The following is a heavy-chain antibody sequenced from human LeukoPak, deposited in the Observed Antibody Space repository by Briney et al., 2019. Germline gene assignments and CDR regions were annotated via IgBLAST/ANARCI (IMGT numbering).Heavy chain of an antibody. Sequence: GGSLRLSCAASGFTFSSYAMSWVRQAPGKGLEWVSAISGSGGSTYYADSLKGRFTISRDNSKNTLYLQMNRLRAEDTAVSYCGKDRASLADYHYDYWGQGTLVTVSS. CDR3: GKDRASLADYHYDY. CDR1: GFTFSSYA. V-gene: IGHV3-23*01. CDR2: ISGSGGST. J-gene: IGHJ4*02. D-gene: IGHD4-11*01.